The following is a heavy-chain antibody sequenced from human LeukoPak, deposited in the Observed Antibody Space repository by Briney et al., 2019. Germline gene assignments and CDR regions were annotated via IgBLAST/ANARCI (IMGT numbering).Heavy chain of an antibody. V-gene: IGHV3-23*01. CDR3: AKDHPYSSGWYADY. J-gene: IGHJ4*02. CDR1: GFTFSSYA. Sequence: HPGGSLRLSCAASGFTFSSYAMSWVRQAPGKGLEWVSAISGSGGSTYYADSVKGRFTISRDNSKNTLYLQMNSLRAEDTAVYYCAKDHPYSSGWYADYWGQGTLVTVSS. D-gene: IGHD6-19*01. CDR2: ISGSGGST.